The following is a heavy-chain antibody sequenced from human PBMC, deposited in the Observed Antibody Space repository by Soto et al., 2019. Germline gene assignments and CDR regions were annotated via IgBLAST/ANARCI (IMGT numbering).Heavy chain of an antibody. D-gene: IGHD1-26*01. CDR1: GGTFDNFI. V-gene: IGHV1-69*01. CDR2: IVPMLGTP. Sequence: QVQLVQSGAEVKEPGSSVRVSCKASGGTFDNFIMNWVRQTPGRGIEWMGGIVPMLGTPTYAEKFTGRVTISATGSTSTMYMEVTSLRSEDTASDYCARNGTYSTSLSQYSGMDVWGQGTTVTVSS. CDR3: ARNGTYSTSLSQYSGMDV. J-gene: IGHJ6*02.